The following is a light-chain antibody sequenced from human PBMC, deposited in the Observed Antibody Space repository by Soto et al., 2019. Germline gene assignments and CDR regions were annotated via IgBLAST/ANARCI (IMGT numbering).Light chain of an antibody. CDR2: WAS. Sequence: DIVMTQSPDSLGMSLGERATINCKSSQNILYKSKNKNYLAWYQQKPGQPPKLLIYWASTRESGVPDRFSGSGSGTDITLTINGPQAEDVAVYFCQQYHTTPFTVGPGTKVDIK. CDR1: QNILYKSKNKNY. V-gene: IGKV4-1*01. CDR3: QQYHTTPFT. J-gene: IGKJ3*01.